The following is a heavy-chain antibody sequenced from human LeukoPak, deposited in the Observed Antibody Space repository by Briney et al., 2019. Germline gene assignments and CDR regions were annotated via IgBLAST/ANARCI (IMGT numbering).Heavy chain of an antibody. D-gene: IGHD2-8*01. V-gene: IGHV4-34*01. CDR3: ARGNGVYPGYFDL. J-gene: IGHJ2*01. Sequence: SETLSLTCAVYGGSFSGYYWSWIRQPPGKGLEWIGEINHSGSTNYNPSLKSRVTISVDTSKNQFSLKLSSVTAADTAVYYCARGNGVYPGYFDLWGRGTLVTVSS. CDR2: INHSGST. CDR1: GGSFSGYY.